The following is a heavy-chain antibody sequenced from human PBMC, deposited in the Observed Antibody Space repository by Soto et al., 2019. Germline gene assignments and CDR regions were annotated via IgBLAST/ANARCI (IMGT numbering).Heavy chain of an antibody. D-gene: IGHD3-16*01. CDR1: GFTFSSYA. Sequence: EVQLLESGGDVVRPGGSLRLSCAASGFTFSSYAMGWVRQAPGKGLEWVAGVSRAGTYTFYADSVGGRFSISRDNSRDTLDLYMNALRGDDTAVYFCVKCTVTEDLGESWGQGTLVSVSS. CDR3: VKCTVTEDLGES. CDR2: VSRAGTYT. J-gene: IGHJ5*02. V-gene: IGHV3-23*01.